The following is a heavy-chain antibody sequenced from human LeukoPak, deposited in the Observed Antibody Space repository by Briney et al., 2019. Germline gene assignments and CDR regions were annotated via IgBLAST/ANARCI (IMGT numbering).Heavy chain of an antibody. V-gene: IGHV1-18*04. CDR1: GYIFTSYG. CDR3: ARARLYCSGGSCFPFDY. D-gene: IGHD2-15*01. CDR2: ISAYNGNT. J-gene: IGHJ4*02. Sequence: ASVKVSCKASGYIFTSYGISWVRQAPGQGLEWMGWISAYNGNTNYAQKLQGRVTMTTDTSTSTAYMELRSLRSDDTAVYYCARARLYCSGGSCFPFDYWGQGTLVTVSS.